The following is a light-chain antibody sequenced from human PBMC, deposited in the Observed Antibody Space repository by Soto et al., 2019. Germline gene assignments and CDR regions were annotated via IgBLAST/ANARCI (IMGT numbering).Light chain of an antibody. CDR3: QQYNNWPPWT. Sequence: EIVMTQSPATLSVSPGERATLSCRASQSVTSNLAWYQQKPGQAPRLLIYGASTRATDIPARFSGSGSGTEFILIISSLQSEDFAVYYCQQYNNWPPWTFGQVTKVEIK. CDR2: GAS. CDR1: QSVTSN. J-gene: IGKJ1*01. V-gene: IGKV3-15*01.